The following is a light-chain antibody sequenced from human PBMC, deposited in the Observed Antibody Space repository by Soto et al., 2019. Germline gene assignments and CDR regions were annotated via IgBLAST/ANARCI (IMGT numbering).Light chain of an antibody. CDR2: DAS. V-gene: IGKV3-11*01. CDR3: QQRSNWPIT. Sequence: EIVLTQSAGTLSLSPGERATLSFMASQSVSSYLAWYQQKPGQAPRLLIYDASNRATGIPARFSGSGSGTDFTLTISSLEPEDFAVYYCQQRSNWPITFGQGTRLEIK. J-gene: IGKJ5*01. CDR1: QSVSSY.